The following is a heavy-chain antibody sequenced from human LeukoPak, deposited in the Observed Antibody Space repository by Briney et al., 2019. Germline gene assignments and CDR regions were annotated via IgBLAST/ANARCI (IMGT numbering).Heavy chain of an antibody. CDR1: GGSFSGYY. Sequence: PSETLSLTCAVYGGSFSGYYWSWIRQPPGKGLEWIGEINHSGSTNYNPSLKSRVTISVDTPKNQFSLKLSSVTAADTAVYYCARMGRYYYDSSGYYYRYYYYMDVWGKGTTVTVSS. V-gene: IGHV4-34*01. CDR3: ARMGRYYYDSSGYYYRYYYYMDV. D-gene: IGHD3-22*01. CDR2: INHSGST. J-gene: IGHJ6*03.